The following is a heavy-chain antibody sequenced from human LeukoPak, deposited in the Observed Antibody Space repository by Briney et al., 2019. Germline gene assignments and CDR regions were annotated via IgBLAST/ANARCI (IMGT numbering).Heavy chain of an antibody. J-gene: IGHJ4*02. Sequence: PSETLSLTCTVSGGPISGYYWNWIRQPPGKGLEWIGHVFYTGTTKYHPSLKSRMAISVDTSSNQFSLKLRSVTAADTAVYYCAKGITVTTTSDHLDFWGQGTLVTVPS. D-gene: IGHD4-17*01. V-gene: IGHV4-59*01. CDR1: GGPISGYY. CDR2: VFYTGTT. CDR3: AKGITVTTTSDHLDF.